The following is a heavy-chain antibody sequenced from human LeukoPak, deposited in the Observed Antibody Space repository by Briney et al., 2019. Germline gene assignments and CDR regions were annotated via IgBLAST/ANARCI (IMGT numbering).Heavy chain of an antibody. V-gene: IGHV3-23*01. D-gene: IGHD3-10*01. CDR2: SGST. J-gene: IGHJ6*03. Sequence: GGSLRLSCAASGFTLSSYAMSWVRQAPGKWLEWVSSSGSTNYADSVKGRFTISRDNSKNTVYLQMNSLRAEDTAVYYCAKVMKGSERLTMVRGVIIKTAGLYYMDVWGKGTTVTVSS. CDR1: GFTLSSYA. CDR3: AKVMKGSERLTMVRGVIIKTAGLYYMDV.